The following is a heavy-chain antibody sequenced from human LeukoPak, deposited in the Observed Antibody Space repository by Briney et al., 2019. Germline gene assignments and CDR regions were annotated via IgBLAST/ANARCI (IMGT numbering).Heavy chain of an antibody. Sequence: GGSLRLSCAASGFTFNDYAMHWVRQAPGKGLEWVANIKQDGSEKYYVDSVKGRFTISRDNAKNSLYLQMNSLRAEDTAVYYCARGDLPGGYWGQGTLVTVSS. CDR1: GFTFNDYA. J-gene: IGHJ4*02. D-gene: IGHD3-10*01. CDR2: IKQDGSEK. CDR3: ARGDLPGGY. V-gene: IGHV3-7*01.